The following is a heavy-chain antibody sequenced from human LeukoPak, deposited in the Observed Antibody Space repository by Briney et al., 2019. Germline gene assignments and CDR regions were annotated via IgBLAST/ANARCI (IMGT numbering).Heavy chain of an antibody. Sequence: GGSLRLSCAASGFTFSSYAMSWVRQAPGKGLEWVSAISGSGANTYYTDSVKGRFTISRDNSNNALYLQMNSLRAEDTAVYYCTNEASQSYGRTWGQGTLVTVSS. V-gene: IGHV3-23*01. CDR3: TNEASQSYGRT. J-gene: IGHJ4*02. CDR2: ISGSGANT. CDR1: GFTFSSYA. D-gene: IGHD4-23*01.